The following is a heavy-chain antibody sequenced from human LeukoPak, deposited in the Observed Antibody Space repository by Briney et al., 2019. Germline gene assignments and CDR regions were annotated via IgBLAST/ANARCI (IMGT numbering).Heavy chain of an antibody. CDR1: GGSFSGYY. CDR2: ISHSGST. D-gene: IGHD6-19*01. J-gene: IGHJ4*02. Sequence: SETLSLTCAVYGGSFSGYYWSWIRQPPGKGLERIGEISHSGSTDYNPSLKSRVTISVDTSKNQFSLKLSSVTAADTAVYYCARDSSGWYRAGYFDYWGQGTLVTVSS. V-gene: IGHV4-34*01. CDR3: ARDSSGWYRAGYFDY.